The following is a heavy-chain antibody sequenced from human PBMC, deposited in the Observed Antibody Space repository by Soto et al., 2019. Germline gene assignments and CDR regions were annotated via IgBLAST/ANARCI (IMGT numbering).Heavy chain of an antibody. J-gene: IGHJ4*02. CDR1: GFTFSNYA. CDR2: ITSGGTT. D-gene: IGHD1-26*01. CDR3: AKERLGRGFDY. Sequence: EVQLLESGGDLVQPGGSLRLSCAASGFTFSNYAMGWVRQAPGKGLEWVSTITSGGTTYYADSVKGRFTISRVNSKNTVDLQMNSLRADDTAVYYCAKERLGRGFDYWGQGTLVTVSS. V-gene: IGHV3-23*01.